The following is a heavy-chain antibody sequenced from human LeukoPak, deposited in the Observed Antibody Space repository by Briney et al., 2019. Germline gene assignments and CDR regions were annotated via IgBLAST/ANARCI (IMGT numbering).Heavy chain of an antibody. V-gene: IGHV3-7*01. Sequence: GGSLRLSCAASGLTFRIYWMRWVRHSPGKGLEWVANIKQLGSEKYYEDCVKGRFTISRDDAKNSLYLQMNSLRGKDTAVYYCTRQRGWDYFDNWGQGTLVIVS. CDR2: IKQLGSEK. CDR3: TRQRGWDYFDN. J-gene: IGHJ4*02. D-gene: IGHD1-1*01. CDR1: GLTFRIYW.